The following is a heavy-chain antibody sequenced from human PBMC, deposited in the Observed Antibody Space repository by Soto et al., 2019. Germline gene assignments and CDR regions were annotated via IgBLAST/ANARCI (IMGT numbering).Heavy chain of an antibody. D-gene: IGHD1-26*01. CDR2: IKYSGTT. Sequence: SDTLSLTCTFHRHSIDSTRFHWALFHRPPRKGLEWIASIKYSGTTFYNPSLKSRVTLSLDTSKNQFALKLSSVTAAETAVYYCARHGITGSYYDAFDIWGQGTMVT. V-gene: IGHV4-39*01. CDR1: RHSIDSTRFH. J-gene: IGHJ3*02. CDR3: ARHGITGSYYDAFDI.